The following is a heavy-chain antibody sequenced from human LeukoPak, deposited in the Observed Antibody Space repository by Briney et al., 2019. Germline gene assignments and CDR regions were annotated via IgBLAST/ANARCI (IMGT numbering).Heavy chain of an antibody. J-gene: IGHJ5*02. CDR2: INPNSGGT. V-gene: IGHV1-2*02. CDR1: GYTFTDYY. Sequence: ASVKVSCKASGYTFTDYYIHWVRQAPGQGLEWMGWINPNSGGTSYVQKFQGRVSITRDTSSTTAYVELSRLRSDDTAVYYCARSGMVRGFDPWGQGTLVTVSS. D-gene: IGHD3-10*01. CDR3: ARSGMVRGFDP.